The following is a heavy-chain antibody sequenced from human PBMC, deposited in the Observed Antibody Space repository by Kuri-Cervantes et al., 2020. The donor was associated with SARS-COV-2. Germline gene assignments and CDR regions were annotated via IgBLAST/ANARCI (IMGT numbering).Heavy chain of an antibody. V-gene: IGHV3-21*01. Sequence: GESLKISCAASGFTFSSYSMNWVRQAPGKGLEWVSFISSSSNYIYYADSLEGRFTISRDNAKNSLYLQMNSPRAEDTAVYYCARDGSRYSTSSFNYYYYMDVWGKGTTVTVSS. J-gene: IGHJ6*03. D-gene: IGHD6-6*01. CDR3: ARDGSRYSTSSFNYYYYMDV. CDR2: ISSSSNYI. CDR1: GFTFSSYS.